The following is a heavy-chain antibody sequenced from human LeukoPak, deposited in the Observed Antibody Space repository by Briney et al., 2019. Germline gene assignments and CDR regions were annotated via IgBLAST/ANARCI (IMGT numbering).Heavy chain of an antibody. CDR1: GYTFTSLA. D-gene: IGHD3-10*01. CDR2: INTNTGNP. V-gene: IGHV7-4-1*02. J-gene: IGHJ4*02. CDR3: ARLSVEYCSGSYYIVY. Sequence: ASVKVSCKASGYTFTSLAMNWVRQAPGQGLEWMGWINTNTGNPTYAQGFTGRIVFSLDTSVSTAFLQISSLKAEDTAVYYCARLSVEYCSGSYYIVYWGQGALVTVSS.